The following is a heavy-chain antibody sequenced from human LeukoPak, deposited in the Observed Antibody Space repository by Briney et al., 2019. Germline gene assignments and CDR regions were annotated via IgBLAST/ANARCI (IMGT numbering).Heavy chain of an antibody. J-gene: IGHJ4*02. CDR2: ISAYNGNT. V-gene: IGHV1-18*01. CDR3: ARDRYDILTGPQPHFDY. CDR1: GYTFTSYG. Sequence: GASVKVSCKASGYTFTSYGISWVRQAPGQGLEWMGWISAYNGNTNYAQKLQGRVTMTTDTSTSTAYMELRSLRSDDTAVYYCARDRYDILTGPQPHFDYWGQGTLVTVSS. D-gene: IGHD3-9*01.